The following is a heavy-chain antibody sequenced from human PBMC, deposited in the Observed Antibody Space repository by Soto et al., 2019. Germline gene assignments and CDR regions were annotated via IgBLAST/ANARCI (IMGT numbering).Heavy chain of an antibody. CDR2: ISSSGSTI. V-gene: IGHV3-11*01. J-gene: IGHJ5*02. CDR1: GFSLSDYY. CDR3: ARLNSGVVIMNNWFAP. D-gene: IGHD3-3*01. Sequence: PGGSLRLSCAASGFSLSDYYMSWIRQAPGKGLEWVSYISSSGSTIYYADSVKGRFTISRDNAKSSLYLQMNSLRAEDTAVYYCARLNSGVVIMNNWFAPWGQGTLVTVSS.